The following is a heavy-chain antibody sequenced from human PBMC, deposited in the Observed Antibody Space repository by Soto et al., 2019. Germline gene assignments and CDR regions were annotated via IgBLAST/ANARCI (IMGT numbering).Heavy chain of an antibody. CDR3: AKDVVPRYCSGGSCPGFQH. CDR1: GFTFSSYG. Sequence: QVQLVESGGGVVQPGRSLRLSCAASGFTFSSYGMHWVRQAPGKGLEWVAVISYDGSNKYYADSVKGRFTISRDNSKNTLYLHMNSLRAEDTAVYYCAKDVVPRYCSGGSCPGFQHWGQGTLVTVSS. V-gene: IGHV3-30*18. D-gene: IGHD2-15*01. CDR2: ISYDGSNK. J-gene: IGHJ1*01.